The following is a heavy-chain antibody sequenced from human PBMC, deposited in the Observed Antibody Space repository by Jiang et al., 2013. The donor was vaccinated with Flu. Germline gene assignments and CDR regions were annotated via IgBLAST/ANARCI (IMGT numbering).Heavy chain of an antibody. D-gene: IGHD1-26*01. CDR1: GYTFTSYG. CDR2: ISAYNGNT. V-gene: IGHV1-18*04. Sequence: GAEVKKPGASVKVSCKASGYTFTSYGISWVRQAPGQGLEWMGWISAYNGNTNYAQKLQGRVTMTTDTSTSTAYMELRSLRSGDTAVYYCARDLKAYSGSYYGVDYWGQGTLVTVSS. J-gene: IGHJ4*02. CDR3: ARDLKAYSGSYYGVDY.